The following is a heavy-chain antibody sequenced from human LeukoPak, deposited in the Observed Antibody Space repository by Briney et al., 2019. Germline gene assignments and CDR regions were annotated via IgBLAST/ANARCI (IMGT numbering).Heavy chain of an antibody. CDR3: ASLDWMVGAFDI. CDR1: GFTFSSYW. V-gene: IGHV3-48*04. D-gene: IGHD2-2*03. CDR2: ISSSGSTI. Sequence: GGSLRLSCAASGFTFSSYWMSWVRQAPGKGLEWVSYISSSGSTIYYADSVKGRFTISRDNAKNSLYLQMNSLRAEDTAVYYCASLDWMVGAFDIWGQGTMVTVSS. J-gene: IGHJ3*02.